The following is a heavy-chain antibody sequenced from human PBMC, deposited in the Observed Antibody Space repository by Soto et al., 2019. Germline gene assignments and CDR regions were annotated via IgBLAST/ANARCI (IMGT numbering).Heavy chain of an antibody. J-gene: IGHJ4*02. Sequence: QVQLQESGPGLVKPSGTLSLTCAVTSGSISSSNWWSWVRQPPGKGLEWIGQIWHSGSTDYNPSLKSRVTMSVDKSKNQFSLQVTSVTAADTAVYFCARGSTVIDCLHSWGRGTLVTVSS. CDR3: ARGSTVIDCLHS. D-gene: IGHD3-16*02. V-gene: IGHV4-4*02. CDR2: IWHSGST. CDR1: SGSISSSNW.